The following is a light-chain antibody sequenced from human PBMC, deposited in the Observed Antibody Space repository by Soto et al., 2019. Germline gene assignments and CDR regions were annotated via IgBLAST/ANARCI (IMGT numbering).Light chain of an antibody. V-gene: IGKV1-5*01. CDR1: QTISNW. Sequence: DIQMTQSPSTLSASVGDRVTISFRASQTISNWLAWYQQKPGKAPKLLIYDASSLESGVPSRFSGSGSGTEFTLTISSLQPGDFATYYCQKYNSFWTFGQGTKVDIK. CDR2: DAS. CDR3: QKYNSFWT. J-gene: IGKJ1*01.